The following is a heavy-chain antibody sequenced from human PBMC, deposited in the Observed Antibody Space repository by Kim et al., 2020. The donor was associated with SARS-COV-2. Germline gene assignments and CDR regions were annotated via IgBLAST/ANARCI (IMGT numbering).Heavy chain of an antibody. V-gene: IGHV4-31*02. J-gene: IGHJ5*02. CDR3: ARVRVRGVMVWFDP. D-gene: IGHD3-10*01. Sequence: NPSLKSRVTISVDTSKNQFSLKLSSVTAADTAVYYCARVRVRGVMVWFDPWGQGTLVTVSS.